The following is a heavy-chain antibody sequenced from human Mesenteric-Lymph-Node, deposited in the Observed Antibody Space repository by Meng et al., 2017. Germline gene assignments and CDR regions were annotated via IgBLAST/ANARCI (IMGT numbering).Heavy chain of an antibody. D-gene: IGHD4-17*01. CDR2: ISWNSKYI. CDR3: VRGDNGDYVD. J-gene: IGHJ4*02. Sequence: EVRLGGSGGGLVKPGGSLRLSCADSGFTFSSYSMSWVRQAPGKGLEWVSSISWNSKYIFHADSVKGRFTISRDNAKNSLYLQMNSLRAEDTAVYYCVRGDNGDYVDWGQGALVTVSS. V-gene: IGHV3-21*01. CDR1: GFTFSSYS.